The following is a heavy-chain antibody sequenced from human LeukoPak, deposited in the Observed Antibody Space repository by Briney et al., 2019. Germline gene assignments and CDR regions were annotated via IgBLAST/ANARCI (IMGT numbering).Heavy chain of an antibody. Sequence: ASVKVSCKASGGTFSSYAISWVRQAPGQGLEWMGIINPSGGSTSYAQKFQGRVTMTRDMSTSTVYMELSSLRSEDTAVYYCARGASRSSGTYYFDYWGQGTLVTVSS. J-gene: IGHJ4*02. CDR3: ARGASRSSGTYYFDY. CDR1: GGTFSSYA. V-gene: IGHV1-46*01. CDR2: INPSGGST. D-gene: IGHD6-19*01.